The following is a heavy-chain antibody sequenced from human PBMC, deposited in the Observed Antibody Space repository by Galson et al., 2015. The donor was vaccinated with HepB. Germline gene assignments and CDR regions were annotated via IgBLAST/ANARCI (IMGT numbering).Heavy chain of an antibody. J-gene: IGHJ4*02. Sequence: SLRLSCATSGFSFGRYAMSWFRQAPGKGLEWIGFMRSKTYGETTEYAASVKGRFTISRDDSKSIAYLQMNGLKTKDTGVYYCTRIGSALNLGEFDYWGQGTLVTVSS. D-gene: IGHD3-10*01. V-gene: IGHV3-49*03. CDR3: TRIGSALNLGEFDY. CDR1: GFSFGRYA. CDR2: MRSKTYGETT.